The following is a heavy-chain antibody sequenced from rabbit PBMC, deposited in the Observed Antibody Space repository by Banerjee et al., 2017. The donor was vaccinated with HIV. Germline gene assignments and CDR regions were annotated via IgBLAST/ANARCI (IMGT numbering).Heavy chain of an antibody. CDR3: ARFLGAGDWTFNL. V-gene: IGHV1S40*01. D-gene: IGHD2-1*01. CDR2: IYADSGGST. CDR1: GIDFSSVHD. Sequence: QSLEESGGGLVQPGGSLKLSCKASGIDFSSVHDMCWVRQAPGKGLEWIGCIYADSGGSTYYARWARRRFTISKTSSTTVTLRLTSLTAADTATYFCARFLGAGDWTFNLWGQGTLVTVS. J-gene: IGHJ4*01.